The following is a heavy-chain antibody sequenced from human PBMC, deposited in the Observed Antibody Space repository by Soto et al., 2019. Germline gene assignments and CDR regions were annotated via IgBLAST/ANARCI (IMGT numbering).Heavy chain of an antibody. CDR1: GGSISSSNW. J-gene: IGHJ4*02. V-gene: IGHV4-4*02. CDR3: ARDSYDSSGYYTDLDY. CDR2: IYHSGST. D-gene: IGHD3-22*01. Sequence: NPSETLSLTCAVSGGSISSSNWWSWVRQPPGKGLEWIGEIYHSGSTNYNPSLKSRVTISVDKSKNQFSLKLSSVTAADTAVYYCARDSYDSSGYYTDLDYWGQGTLVTVSS.